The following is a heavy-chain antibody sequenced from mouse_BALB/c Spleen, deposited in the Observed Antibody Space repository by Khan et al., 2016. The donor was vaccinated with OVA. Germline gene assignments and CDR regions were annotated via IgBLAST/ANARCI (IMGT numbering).Heavy chain of an antibody. Sequence: QVQLQQSGAELVRPGSSVKISCKTSGYAFSDFWMNWVKQRPGQGLEWIGQIYTGAGEINYDGRFKGSATLTADKSSSTASMQLSSLTSEDSAVYFCARSGYGGFAYWGQGTLVTVSA. D-gene: IGHD1-1*02. CDR1: GYAFSDFW. J-gene: IGHJ3*01. CDR2: IYTGAGEI. CDR3: ARSGYGGFAY. V-gene: IGHV1-80*01.